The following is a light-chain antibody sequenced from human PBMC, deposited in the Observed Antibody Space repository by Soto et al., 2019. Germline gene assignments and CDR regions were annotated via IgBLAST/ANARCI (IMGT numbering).Light chain of an antibody. CDR2: GAS. CDR3: QQYGGSPIT. Sequence: ETVMTQSPATLSVSPGERATLSCRASQSVTSNLAWYQQKPGQAPRLLISGASTRATGIPDRFSGSGSGTDFTLTISRLEPEDFALYYCQQYGGSPITFGQGTRLEIK. CDR1: QSVTSN. J-gene: IGKJ5*01. V-gene: IGKV3-20*01.